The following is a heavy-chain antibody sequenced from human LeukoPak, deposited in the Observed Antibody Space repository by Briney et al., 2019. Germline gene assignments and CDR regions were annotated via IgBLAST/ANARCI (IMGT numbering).Heavy chain of an antibody. D-gene: IGHD3-22*01. CDR3: ARDPSLTYYYDSSGYYSDY. V-gene: IGHV3-30*04. Sequence: QPGGSLRLSCAASGFTFSSCAMHWVRQAPGKGLEWVAVISYDGSNKYYADSVKGRFTISRDNSKNTLYLQMNSLRAEDTAVYYCARDPSLTYYYDSSGYYSDYWGQGTLVTVSS. CDR1: GFTFSSCA. CDR2: ISYDGSNK. J-gene: IGHJ4*02.